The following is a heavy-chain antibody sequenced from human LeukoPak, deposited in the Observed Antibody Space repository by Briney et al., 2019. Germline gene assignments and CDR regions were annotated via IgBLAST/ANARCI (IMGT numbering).Heavy chain of an antibody. V-gene: IGHV4-39*07. CDR1: GGSISSGTYY. CDR3: ARDNGGFGGRRAYYFDY. D-gene: IGHD3-10*01. CDR2: IYYSGKT. J-gene: IGHJ4*02. Sequence: SETLSPTCTVSGGSISSGTYYWGWVRQPPGKGLEWIGSIYYSGKTYYNPSLTSRAIMSVDTSKNQFSLKLRSVAAADTAVYYCARDNGGFGGRRAYYFDYWGQGTLVAVSS.